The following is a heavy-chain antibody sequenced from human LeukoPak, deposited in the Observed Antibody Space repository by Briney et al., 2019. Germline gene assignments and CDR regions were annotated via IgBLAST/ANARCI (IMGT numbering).Heavy chain of an antibody. CDR1: GGSISTYY. D-gene: IGHD5-12*01. CDR2: IHYSGTT. Sequence: SETLSLTCTVSGGSISTYYWSWIRQPPGKGLEWIGYIHYSGTTNYNPSLKNRVTISLDTSKNQFSLNLSSVTAADTAVYYCARMGGYSGYATHWGQGALVTVSS. J-gene: IGHJ4*02. V-gene: IGHV4-59*08. CDR3: ARMGGYSGYATH.